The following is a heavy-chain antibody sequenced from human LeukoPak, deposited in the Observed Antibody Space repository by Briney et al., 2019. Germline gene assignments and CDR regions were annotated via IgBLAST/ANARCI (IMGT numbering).Heavy chain of an antibody. Sequence: SETLSLTGTVSGGSINSYYWSWIRQTPGKGLEWIGYISYSGSTNYNPSLKSRVTISLGTSKNQFFLKLNSVTAADTALYYCARGNADWGQGTLVTVPS. CDR2: ISYSGST. CDR1: GGSINSYY. V-gene: IGHV4-59*01. J-gene: IGHJ4*02. CDR3: ARGNAD.